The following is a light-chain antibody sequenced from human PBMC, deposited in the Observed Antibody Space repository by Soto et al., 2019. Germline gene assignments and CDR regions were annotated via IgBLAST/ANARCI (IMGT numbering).Light chain of an antibody. J-gene: IGKJ5*01. CDR2: GAS. Sequence: EIVRSQSPATLAVAPGGRVTLACRSTQSVSTNLAWYQQKPGQAPRLLIYGASTRATGIPARFSGSGSGTEFTLTISSLQSEDFAVYYCQQYNKWPRITFGQGTRLEIK. CDR3: QQYNKWPRIT. CDR1: QSVSTN. V-gene: IGKV3-15*01.